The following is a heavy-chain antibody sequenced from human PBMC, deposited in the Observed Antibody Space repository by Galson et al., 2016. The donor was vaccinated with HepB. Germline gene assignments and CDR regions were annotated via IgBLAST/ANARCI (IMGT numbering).Heavy chain of an antibody. V-gene: IGHV3-23*01. J-gene: IGHJ5*02. Sequence: SLRLSCAASGFTFSSYVMSWVRQAPGKGLEWVSAIGGSGSGTYYAGSVKGRFTISRDNSKNTLYLQMNSLRAEDTAVYYCARDYVTTATRWFDPWGQGTLVTVSS. CDR3: ARDYVTTATRWFDP. CDR1: GFTFSSYV. CDR2: IGGSGSGT. D-gene: IGHD1-1*01.